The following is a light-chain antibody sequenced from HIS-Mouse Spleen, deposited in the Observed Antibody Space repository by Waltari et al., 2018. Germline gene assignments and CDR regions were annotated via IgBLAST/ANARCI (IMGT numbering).Light chain of an antibody. V-gene: IGLV2-23*01. CDR3: CSYAGSSTVV. Sequence: QSALTQPASVSGSPGQSITISCTGTSSDVGSDNRVSWYQQPPGKAPNLMIYEGSKRPSGVSNRFSGSKSGNTASLTISGLQAEDEADYYCCSYAGSSTVVFGGGTKLTVL. CDR2: EGS. J-gene: IGLJ2*01. CDR1: SSDVGSDNR.